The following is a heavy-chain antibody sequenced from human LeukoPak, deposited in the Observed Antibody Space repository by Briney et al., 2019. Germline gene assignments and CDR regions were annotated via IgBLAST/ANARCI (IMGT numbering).Heavy chain of an antibody. CDR2: IYSGGGT. Sequence: GGSLRLSCAASGFTVSSNYMSWVRQAPGKGLEWVSVIYSGGGTYYADSVKGRFTISRDNSKNTLYLQMNSLRAEDTAVYYCAKDWGPYSNYGIDYWGQGTLVTVSS. CDR3: AKDWGPYSNYGIDY. J-gene: IGHJ4*02. D-gene: IGHD4-11*01. CDR1: GFTVSSNY. V-gene: IGHV3-53*01.